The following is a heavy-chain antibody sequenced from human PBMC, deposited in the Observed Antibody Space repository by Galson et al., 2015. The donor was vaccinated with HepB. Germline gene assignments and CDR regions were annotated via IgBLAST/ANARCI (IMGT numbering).Heavy chain of an antibody. Sequence: SVKVSCKASGYTFTSYGISWVRQAPGQGLEWMGWISAYNGNTNYAQKLQGRVTMTTDTSTSTAYMELRSLRSDDTAVYYCARVGEATGGSWYFASDVPPRGPYYFDYWGQGTLVTVSS. J-gene: IGHJ4*02. V-gene: IGHV1-18*01. CDR3: ARVGEATGGSWYFASDVPPRGPYYFDY. CDR2: ISAYNGNT. D-gene: IGHD6-13*01. CDR1: GYTFTSYG.